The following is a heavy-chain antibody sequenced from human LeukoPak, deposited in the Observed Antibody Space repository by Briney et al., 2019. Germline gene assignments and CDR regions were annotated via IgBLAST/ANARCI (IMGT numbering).Heavy chain of an antibody. CDR3: AKVPVRFLVTAHDYYFDY. CDR2: IRYDGSNK. J-gene: IGHJ4*02. CDR1: GFTFSSHS. V-gene: IGHV3-30*02. Sequence: GGSLRLSCAASGFTFSSHSMAWFRQAPGKGLEGVAFIRYDGSNKYYADSVKGRFTISRDNSKNTLYLQINSLRAEDTAVYYCAKVPVRFLVTAHDYYFDYWGQGTLVSVSS. D-gene: IGHD2-21*02.